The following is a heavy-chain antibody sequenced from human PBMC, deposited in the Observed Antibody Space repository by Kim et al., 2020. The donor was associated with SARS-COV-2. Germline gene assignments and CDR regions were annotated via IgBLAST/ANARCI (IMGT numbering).Heavy chain of an antibody. CDR3: AKVPYDFWSGYYLDY. Sequence: DSVKGRFTISRDNSKNPLYLQMNSLRAEDTAVYYCAKVPYDFWSGYYLDYWGQGTLVTVSS. V-gene: IGHV3-30*02. D-gene: IGHD3-3*01. J-gene: IGHJ4*02.